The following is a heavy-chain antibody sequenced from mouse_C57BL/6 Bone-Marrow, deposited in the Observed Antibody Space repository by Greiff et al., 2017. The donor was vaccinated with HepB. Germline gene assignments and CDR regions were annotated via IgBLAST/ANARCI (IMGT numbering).Heavy chain of an antibody. CDR3: ASVDGSLYFDY. D-gene: IGHD2-3*01. J-gene: IGHJ2*01. Sequence: QVQLQQPGAELVKPGASVKLSCKASGYTFTSYWMHWVKQRPGQGLEWIGMIHPNSGSTNYNEKFKSKATLTVDKSSSTAYMQLSSLTSEDSAVYYCASVDGSLYFDYWGQGTTLTVSS. CDR2: IHPNSGST. V-gene: IGHV1-64*01. CDR1: GYTFTSYW.